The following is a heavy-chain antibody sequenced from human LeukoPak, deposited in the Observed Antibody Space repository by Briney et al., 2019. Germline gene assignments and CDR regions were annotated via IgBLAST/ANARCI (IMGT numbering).Heavy chain of an antibody. J-gene: IGHJ5*02. CDR3: AGHPAHCSSFSCWGGDWFDP. CDR1: GGSISNSYYY. CDR2: IYYTWNT. V-gene: IGHV4-39*01. Sequence: SETLSLTCTVSGGSISNSYYYWGWIRQPPGKGLEWITSIYYTWNTYYNPSLQSRVTISVDTSKDQFSLKLSSVTAADTAVYYCAGHPAHCSSFSCWGGDWFDPWGQGILVTVSS. D-gene: IGHD2-2*01.